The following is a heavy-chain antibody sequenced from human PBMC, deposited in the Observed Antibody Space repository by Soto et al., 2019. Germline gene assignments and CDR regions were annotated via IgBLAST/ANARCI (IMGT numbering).Heavy chain of an antibody. CDR3: ARGAQPIGW. CDR2: MNPNNGRT. Sequence: ASVKVSCKASGYTFTNYDIDWVRQATGQGLEWMGWMNPNNGRTNYATKFQGRVTMTRDTSTSTAYMELSSLTSEDTAIYYCARGAQPIGWWGQGALVTVSS. V-gene: IGHV1-8*01. CDR1: GYTFTNYD. D-gene: IGHD6-19*01. J-gene: IGHJ4*02.